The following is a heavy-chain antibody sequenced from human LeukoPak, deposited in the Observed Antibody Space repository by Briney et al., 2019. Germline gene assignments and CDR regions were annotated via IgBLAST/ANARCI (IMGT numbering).Heavy chain of an antibody. CDR2: INHSGST. CDR1: GGSFSGYY. J-gene: IGHJ6*04. V-gene: IGHV4-34*01. D-gene: IGHD1-1*01. CDR3: ARGGGVQLERRYYYGMDV. Sequence: SETLSLTCAVYGGSFSGYYWSWIRQPPGKGLEWIGEINHSGSTNYNPSLKSRVTISVDTSKNQFSLKLSPVTAADTAVYYCARGGGVQLERRYYYGMDVWGKGTTVTVSS.